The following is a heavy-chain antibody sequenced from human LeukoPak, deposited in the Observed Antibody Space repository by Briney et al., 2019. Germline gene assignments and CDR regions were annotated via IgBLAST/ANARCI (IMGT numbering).Heavy chain of an antibody. CDR2: ISGSGGNT. J-gene: IGHJ5*02. Sequence: GGSLRLSCAASGFTFSSYAMSWVRQAPGKGLEWVSAISGSGGNTYYADSVKGRFTISRDNSKNTLYLQMNSLRAEDTAVYYCARLGVVVAANGPGPWGQGTLVTVSS. CDR1: GFTFSSYA. D-gene: IGHD2-15*01. V-gene: IGHV3-23*01. CDR3: ARLGVVVAANGPGP.